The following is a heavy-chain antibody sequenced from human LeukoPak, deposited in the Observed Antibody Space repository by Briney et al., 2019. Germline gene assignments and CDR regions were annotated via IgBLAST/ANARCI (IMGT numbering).Heavy chain of an antibody. V-gene: IGHV1-18*01. Sequence: ASVKVSCKASGYTITSYGISWVRQAPGQGLEWMGWISAYNGNTNYAQKFQDRVTMTTDTSTTTAYMELRSLRSDDTAIYYCARDPGFDHWGQGTLVTVSS. CDR1: GYTITSYG. CDR2: ISAYNGNT. J-gene: IGHJ5*02. CDR3: ARDPGFDH.